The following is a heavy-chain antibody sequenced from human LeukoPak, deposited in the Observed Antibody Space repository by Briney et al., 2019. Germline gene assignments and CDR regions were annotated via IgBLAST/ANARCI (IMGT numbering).Heavy chain of an antibody. D-gene: IGHD2-21*02. Sequence: GGSLKSPCKALGYRFTIYRGAGVGRIPGKGRGGLGIFFTVDSETRYSPSFHGQVTISADKSISTAYLQWSSLQASDSAMYYCARLSYCGGDCHYNSYFDFWGQGTLVSVSS. CDR2: FFTVDSET. J-gene: IGHJ4*02. V-gene: IGHV5-51*01. CDR1: GYRFTIYR. CDR3: ARLSYCGGDCHYNSYFDF.